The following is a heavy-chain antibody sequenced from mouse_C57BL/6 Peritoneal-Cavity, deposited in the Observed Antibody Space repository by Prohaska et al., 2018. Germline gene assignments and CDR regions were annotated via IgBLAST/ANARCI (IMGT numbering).Heavy chain of an antibody. V-gene: IGHV3-6*01. CDR2: ISYDGSN. Sequence: LPSTISFTGYSITSGFYWHSLRPFPGNKLEWMGYISYDGSNNYNPSIKNRISITRDTSKNQFFLKLNSVTTEDTATYYCASSNYAWFAYWGQGTLVTVSA. CDR1: GYSITSGFY. J-gene: IGHJ3*01. CDR3: ASSNYAWFAY. D-gene: IGHD2-5*01.